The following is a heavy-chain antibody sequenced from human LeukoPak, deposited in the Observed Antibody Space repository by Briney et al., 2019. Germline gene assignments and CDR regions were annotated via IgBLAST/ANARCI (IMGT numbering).Heavy chain of an antibody. CDR2: IYHSGST. CDR1: GGSISSGGYS. V-gene: IGHV4-30-2*01. D-gene: IGHD5-18*01. CDR3: AIESGYGVDYFDY. Sequence: SQTLSLTCAVSGGSISSGGYSWSWLRQPPGKGLEWIGYIYHSGSTYYNPSLKSRVTISVDRSKNQFSLKLSSVTAADTAVYYCAIESGYGVDYFDYWGQGTLVTVSS. J-gene: IGHJ4*02.